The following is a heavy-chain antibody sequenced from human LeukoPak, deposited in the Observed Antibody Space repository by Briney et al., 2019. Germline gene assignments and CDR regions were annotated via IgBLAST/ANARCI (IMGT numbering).Heavy chain of an antibody. V-gene: IGHV3-74*01. D-gene: IGHD3-10*01. Sequence: AGGSLRLSCAASGFTFSDYWLHWVRQAPGKGLVWVSRINTDGSTINYAGSVKGRFTISRDDAKNTLYLQMNDLRAEDTAVYYCARAGSFRFDYWGQGTLVTVSS. CDR1: GFTFSDYW. CDR3: ARAGSFRFDY. CDR2: INTDGSTI. J-gene: IGHJ4*02.